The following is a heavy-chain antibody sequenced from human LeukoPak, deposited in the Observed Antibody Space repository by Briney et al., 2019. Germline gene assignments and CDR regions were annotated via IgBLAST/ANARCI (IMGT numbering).Heavy chain of an antibody. CDR3: ATGDIMGASWFDP. V-gene: IGHV1-24*01. D-gene: IGHD3-10*01. Sequence: GASVKVSCKVSGYTLTELSMHWVRQAPGKGLEWMGGFDPEDGETIYAQEFQGRVTMTEDTSTDTAYMELSSLRSEDTAVYYCATGDIMGASWFDPWGQGTLVTVSS. CDR1: GYTLTELS. CDR2: FDPEDGET. J-gene: IGHJ5*02.